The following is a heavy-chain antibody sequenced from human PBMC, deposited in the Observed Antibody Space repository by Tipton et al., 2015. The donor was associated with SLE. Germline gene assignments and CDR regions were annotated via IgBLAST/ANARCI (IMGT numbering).Heavy chain of an antibody. CDR2: IQTSGST. J-gene: IGHJ4*02. V-gene: IGHV4-61*02. D-gene: IGHD7-27*01. CDR1: GGSISSGSDY. CDR3: ARLTPWGYDY. Sequence: TLSLTCTVSGGSISSGSDYWTWIRQPAGKGLEYIGRIQTSGSTNYNPSLKSRVTISVDTSKNHFSLSLISVTAADTAVYYCARLTPWGYDYWGPGMLVTVPS.